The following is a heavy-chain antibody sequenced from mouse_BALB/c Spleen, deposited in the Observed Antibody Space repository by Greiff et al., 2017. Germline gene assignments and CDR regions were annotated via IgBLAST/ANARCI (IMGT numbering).Heavy chain of an antibody. CDR3: AREEGGNPFAY. Sequence: EVKLMESGGGLVKPGGSLKLSCAASGFTFSDYYMYWVRQTPEKRLEWVATISDGGSYTYYPDSVKGRFTISRDNAKNNLYLQMSSLKSEDTAMYYGAREEGGNPFAYWGQGTLVTVSA. V-gene: IGHV5-4*02. CDR2: ISDGGSYT. D-gene: IGHD2-1*01. CDR1: GFTFSDYY. J-gene: IGHJ3*01.